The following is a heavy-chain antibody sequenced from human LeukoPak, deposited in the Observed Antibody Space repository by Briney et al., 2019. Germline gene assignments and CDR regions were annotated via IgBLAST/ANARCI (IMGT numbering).Heavy chain of an antibody. Sequence: PSETLSLTCSVSGGSISSYYWNWIRQPPGKGLEWIGYINYSGNTNYNPSLKSRVTISVDTSKNQFSLKLRSVTAADTAVYYCARGGTTVTTIDYWGQGTLVTVSS. CDR2: INYSGNT. CDR3: ARGGTTVTTIDY. CDR1: GGSISSYY. J-gene: IGHJ4*02. V-gene: IGHV4-59*12. D-gene: IGHD4-17*01.